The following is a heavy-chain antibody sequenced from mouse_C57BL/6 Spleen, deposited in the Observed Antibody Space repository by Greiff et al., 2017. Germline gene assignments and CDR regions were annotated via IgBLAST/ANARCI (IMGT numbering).Heavy chain of an antibody. V-gene: IGHV6-6*01. CDR1: GFTFSDAW. CDR3: TRTTTVVAKPYYFDY. Sequence: EVKLMESGGGLVQPGGSMKLSCAASGFTFSDAWMDWVRQSPEKGLAWVAEIRNKANNHATYYAESVNGRFTISRDDSKRSVYLQMNSLRAEDTGNYYCTRTTTVVAKPYYFDYWGQGTTLTVSS. CDR2: IRNKANNHAT. J-gene: IGHJ2*01. D-gene: IGHD1-1*01.